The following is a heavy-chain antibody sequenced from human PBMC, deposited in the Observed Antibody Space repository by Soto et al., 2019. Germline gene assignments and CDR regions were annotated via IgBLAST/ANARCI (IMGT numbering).Heavy chain of an antibody. V-gene: IGHV3-7*03. CDR2: IKTDGSET. J-gene: IGHJ4*02. D-gene: IGHD3-10*01. Sequence: GSLMLSFAASGFTFSSFWMSLVRQAPGKGLEWVANIKTDGSETHYVDSVKGRFTISRDNPKTSLFLQMNSLRVEDTAVYFCTSDRYPRFYHGSGSYPYYWGQGTQVTVYS. CDR1: GFTFSSFW. CDR3: TSDRYPRFYHGSGSYPYY.